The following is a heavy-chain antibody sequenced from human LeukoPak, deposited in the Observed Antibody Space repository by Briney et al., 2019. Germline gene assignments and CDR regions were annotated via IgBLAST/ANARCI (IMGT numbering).Heavy chain of an antibody. CDR1: GFTFDDYA. CDR2: ISWNSGSI. D-gene: IGHD2-2*01. Sequence: GRSLRLSCAASGFTFDDYAMQWVRQAPGKGLEWVSGISWNSGSIGYADSVKGRFTISRDNAKNSLYLQMNSLRAEDTALYYCAKGSSTSFDYWGQGTLVTVSS. CDR3: AKGSSTSFDY. J-gene: IGHJ4*02. V-gene: IGHV3-9*01.